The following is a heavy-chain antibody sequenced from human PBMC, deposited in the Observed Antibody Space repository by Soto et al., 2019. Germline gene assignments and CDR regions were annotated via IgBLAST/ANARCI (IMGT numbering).Heavy chain of an antibody. V-gene: IGHV4-4*02. D-gene: IGHD3-22*01. Sequence: KSXETLALTCAVSGGSMSSSNWWSWVRQPPVKGLEWIGEIYHSGSTNYNPSLKSRVTISVDKSKNQFSLKLSSVTAADTAVYYCAREREWVTMIVENWFDHWGQGALVTVSS. J-gene: IGHJ5*02. CDR2: IYHSGST. CDR3: AREREWVTMIVENWFDH. CDR1: GGSMSSSNW.